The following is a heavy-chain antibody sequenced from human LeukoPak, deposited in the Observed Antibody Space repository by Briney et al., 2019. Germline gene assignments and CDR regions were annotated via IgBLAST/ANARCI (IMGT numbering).Heavy chain of an antibody. CDR3: ARNVRTLGGAEDY. CDR1: GGSISSGDYY. D-gene: IGHD3-16*01. J-gene: IGHJ4*02. Sequence: SETLSLTCTVSGGSISSGDYYWSWIRQPPGKGLEWIGYIYYSGSTYYNPSLKSRVTISVDTSKNQFSLKLSSVTAADTAVYYCARNVRTLGGAEDYWGQGTLVTVPS. CDR2: IYYSGST. V-gene: IGHV4-30-4*01.